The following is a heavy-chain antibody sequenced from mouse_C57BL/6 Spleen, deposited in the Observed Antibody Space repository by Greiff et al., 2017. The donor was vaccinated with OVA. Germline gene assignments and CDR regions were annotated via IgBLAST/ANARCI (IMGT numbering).Heavy chain of an antibody. CDR1: GFTFSDYG. Sequence: EVQVVESGGGLVQPGGSLKLSCAASGFTFSDYGMAWVRQAPRKGPEWVAFISNLAYSIYYADTVTGRFTISRENAKNTLYLEMSSLRSEDTAMYYCARHDYDNAMDYWGQGTSVTVSS. V-gene: IGHV5-15*01. D-gene: IGHD2-4*01. CDR2: ISNLAYSI. J-gene: IGHJ4*01. CDR3: ARHDYDNAMDY.